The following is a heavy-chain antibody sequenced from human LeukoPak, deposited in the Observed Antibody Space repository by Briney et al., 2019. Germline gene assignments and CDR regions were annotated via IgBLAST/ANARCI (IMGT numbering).Heavy chain of an antibody. Sequence: GSLRLSCAASGFTFDDYAMHWVRQPPGKGLEWIGYVSYSGSTNYNPSLNSRLTISLDTSKTRFSLKLSSVTAADTAKYFCARYIRGPDYYIDVWGRGTTVTVSS. CDR2: VSYSGST. V-gene: IGHV4-59*01. J-gene: IGHJ6*03. CDR3: ARYIRGPDYYIDV. CDR1: GFTFDDYA. D-gene: IGHD1-14*01.